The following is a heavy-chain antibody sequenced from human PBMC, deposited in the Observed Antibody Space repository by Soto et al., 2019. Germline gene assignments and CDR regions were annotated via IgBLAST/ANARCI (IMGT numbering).Heavy chain of an antibody. Sequence: QLQLQESGPGLVKPSQTLSLTCTVSGVSISSGGYYWSWIRQHPGKGLEWIGYIYYSGSTYYNPSFKSQVTLSVDTSKNQFSLKLSSVSATDTAVYYCARVYSSGWMHYWGQGTLVTVSS. J-gene: IGHJ4*02. CDR2: IYYSGST. D-gene: IGHD6-19*01. V-gene: IGHV4-31*01. CDR3: ARVYSSGWMHY. CDR1: GVSISSGGYY.